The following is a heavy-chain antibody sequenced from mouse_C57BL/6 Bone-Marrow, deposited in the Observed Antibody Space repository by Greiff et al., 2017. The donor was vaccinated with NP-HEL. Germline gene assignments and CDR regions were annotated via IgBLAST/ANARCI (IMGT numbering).Heavy chain of an antibody. CDR3: AREGSFYYYGSSFFDY. J-gene: IGHJ2*01. Sequence: QVQLQQPGAELVKPGASVKMSCKASGYTFTSYWITWVKQRPGQGLEWIGDIYPGSGSTNYNEKFKSKATLTVDTPSSTAYMQLSSLTSEDSAVYYCAREGSFYYYGSSFFDYWGQGTTLTVSS. D-gene: IGHD1-1*01. V-gene: IGHV1-55*01. CDR1: GYTFTSYW. CDR2: IYPGSGST.